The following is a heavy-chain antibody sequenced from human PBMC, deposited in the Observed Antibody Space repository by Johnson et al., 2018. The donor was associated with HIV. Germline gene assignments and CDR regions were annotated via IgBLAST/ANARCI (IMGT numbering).Heavy chain of an antibody. CDR1: GFTFSSYA. Sequence: VQLVESGGGVVQPGRSLRLSCAASGFTFSSYAMHWVRQAPGKGLEWVTIIYYDGSNKYYADSVKGRFTISRDNSKNTLYLQMNSLRAEDSAVYYCARVGGSWMLDAFDIWGQGTVVTVSS. CDR2: IYYDGSNK. D-gene: IGHD3-10*01. J-gene: IGHJ3*02. V-gene: IGHV3-30-3*01. CDR3: ARVGGSWMLDAFDI.